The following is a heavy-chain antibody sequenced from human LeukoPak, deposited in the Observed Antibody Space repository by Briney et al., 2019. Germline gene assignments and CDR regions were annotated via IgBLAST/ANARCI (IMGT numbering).Heavy chain of an antibody. CDR3: ARVPAGERRGGAFDI. V-gene: IGHV3-74*01. CDR2: INSDGSST. Sequence: GGSLRLSCAASGFTFSSYWMHLVRQAPGKGLGWVSRINSDGSSTIYADSVKGRFTISRDNAKNTLYLQMNSLRAEDTAVYYCARVPAGERRGGAFDIWGQGTMVTVSS. CDR1: GFTFSSYW. J-gene: IGHJ3*02. D-gene: IGHD3-16*01.